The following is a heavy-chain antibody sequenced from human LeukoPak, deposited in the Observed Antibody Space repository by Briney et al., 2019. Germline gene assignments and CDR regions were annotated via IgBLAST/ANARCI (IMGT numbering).Heavy chain of an antibody. CDR3: ASSYGDYSTGSYYYYYGMDV. CDR2: ISAYNGNT. D-gene: IGHD4-17*01. V-gene: IGHV1-18*01. J-gene: IGHJ6*02. Sequence: GASVKVSCKASGYTFTSYGISWVGQAPGQGLEWMGWISAYNGNTNYAQKLQGRVTMTTDTSTSTAYMELRSLRSDDTAVYYCASSYGDYSTGSYYYYYGMDVWGQGTTVTVSS. CDR1: GYTFTSYG.